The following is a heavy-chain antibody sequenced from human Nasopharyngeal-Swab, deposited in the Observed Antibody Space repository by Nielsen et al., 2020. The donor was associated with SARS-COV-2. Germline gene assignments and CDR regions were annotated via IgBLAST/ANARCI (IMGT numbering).Heavy chain of an antibody. CDR3: ATIGSGSERDYYYYYGMDV. D-gene: IGHD3-10*01. V-gene: IGHV3-9*01. CDR1: GFTFDDYA. CDR2: ISWNSGSI. J-gene: IGHJ6*02. Sequence: GGSLRLSCAASGFTFDDYAMHWVRQAPGKGLEWVSGISWNSGSIGYADSVEGRFTISRDNAKNSLYLQMNSLRAEDTALYYCATIGSGSERDYYYYYGMDVWGQGTTVTVSS.